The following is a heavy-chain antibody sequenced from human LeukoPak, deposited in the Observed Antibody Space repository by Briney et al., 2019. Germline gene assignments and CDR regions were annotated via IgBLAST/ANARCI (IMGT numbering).Heavy chain of an antibody. CDR3: ARGIHSGWYHYYYYYYYMDV. Sequence: ASVKVSCKASGYTFTGYYMHWVRQAPGQGLEWMGWINPNSGGTNYAQKFQGRVTMTRDTSISTAYMELSGLRSEDTAVYYCARGIHSGWYHYYYYYYYMDVWGKGTTVTVSS. D-gene: IGHD6-19*01. V-gene: IGHV1-2*02. CDR1: GYTFTGYY. CDR2: INPNSGGT. J-gene: IGHJ6*03.